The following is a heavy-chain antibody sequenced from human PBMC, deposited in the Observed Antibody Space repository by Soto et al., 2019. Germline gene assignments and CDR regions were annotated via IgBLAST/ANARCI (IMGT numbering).Heavy chain of an antibody. Sequence: EVQLVESGGGLVQPGGSLRLSCAASGFSFSTYDMNWVRQAPGKGLEWVSYISSGGQTIKSTDSVKGRCTISRDNAKNSLYLQKSGLRDEDTGVYYCARDPQRGYSGMDVWGQGSTVTVSS. CDR2: ISSGGQTI. D-gene: IGHD2-2*01. CDR3: ARDPQRGYSGMDV. CDR1: GFSFSTYD. J-gene: IGHJ6*02. V-gene: IGHV3-48*02.